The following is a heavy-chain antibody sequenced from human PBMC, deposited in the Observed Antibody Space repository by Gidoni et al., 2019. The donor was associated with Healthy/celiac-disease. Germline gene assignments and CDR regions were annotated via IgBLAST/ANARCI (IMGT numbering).Heavy chain of an antibody. CDR2: IYHSGST. Sequence: QVQLQQWGAGLLKPSETLSHTCAVYGGSFSGYYWIWIRQPPGKGLEWIGEIYHSGSTNYNPSLKSRVTISVDTSKNQFSLKRSSVTAADTAVYYCARVFYCSSTSCYFPLVNYYYGMDVWGQGTTVTVSS. J-gene: IGHJ6*02. CDR3: ARVFYCSSTSCYFPLVNYYYGMDV. CDR1: GGSFSGYY. D-gene: IGHD2-2*01. V-gene: IGHV4-34*01.